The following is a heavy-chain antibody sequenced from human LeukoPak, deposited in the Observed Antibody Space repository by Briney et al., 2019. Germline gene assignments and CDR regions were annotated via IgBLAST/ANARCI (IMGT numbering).Heavy chain of an antibody. CDR1: GYTFTSYG. CDR2: ISAYNGNT. J-gene: IGHJ4*02. V-gene: IGHV1-18*01. CDR3: ARVTGYMIEDYFDY. Sequence: ASVKVSCKASGYTFTSYGISWVRQAPGQGLEWMGWISAYNGNTNYAQKLQGRVTMTTDTSTSTAYMELRSLRSEDTAVYYCARVTGYMIEDYFDYWGQGTLVTVSS. D-gene: IGHD3-22*01.